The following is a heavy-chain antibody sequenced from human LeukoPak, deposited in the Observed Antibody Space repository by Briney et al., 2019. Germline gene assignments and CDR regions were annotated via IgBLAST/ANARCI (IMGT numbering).Heavy chain of an antibody. J-gene: IGHJ2*01. D-gene: IGHD5-18*01. CDR1: GGPTSSGGYS. CDR3: APARGYSYFYFDL. V-gene: IGHV4-30-2*01. CDR2: IYHSGNT. Sequence: SETLSLTCTVSGGPTSSGGYSWRWLRQPPGMGLEWIGYIYHSGNTYYNPSLKSRVTISVDRSKNQFSLKLSPLTDAITALYYCAPARGYSYFYFDLWGRGTLVSVSS.